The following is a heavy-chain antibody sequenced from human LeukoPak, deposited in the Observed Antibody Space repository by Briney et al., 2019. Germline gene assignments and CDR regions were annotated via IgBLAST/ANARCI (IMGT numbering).Heavy chain of an antibody. D-gene: IGHD6-6*01. CDR1: GYTFSNYY. Sequence: ASVKVSCKASGYTFSNYYMYWVRQAPGQGLEWMGLINPSGGSTNYAQKFQGRVTMTRDMSTSTVYMELSSLRSEDTAVYYCARGEYSSSSDWFDPWGQGTLVTVSS. CDR2: INPSGGST. CDR3: ARGEYSSSSDWFDP. V-gene: IGHV1-46*01. J-gene: IGHJ5*02.